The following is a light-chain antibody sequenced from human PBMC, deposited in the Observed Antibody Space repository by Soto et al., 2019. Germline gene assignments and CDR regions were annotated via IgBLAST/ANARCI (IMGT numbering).Light chain of an antibody. CDR2: EVS. CDR1: SSDVGAYKY. V-gene: IGLV2-8*01. Sequence: QPVLTQPPSASGSPGQSVTISCTGTSSDVGAYKYVSWYQQYPGKAPKLMIYEVSKRPSGVPDRFSGSKSGNTASLTVSGLQDEDEADYYCTSYVGSNIWVFGGGTKLTVL. J-gene: IGLJ3*02. CDR3: TSYVGSNIWV.